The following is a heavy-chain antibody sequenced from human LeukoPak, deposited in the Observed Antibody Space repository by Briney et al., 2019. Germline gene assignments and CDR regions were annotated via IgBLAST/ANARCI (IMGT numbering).Heavy chain of an antibody. D-gene: IGHD2-2*01. Sequence: ASVKVSCKASGYTFTSYDINWVRQATGQGLEWMGWMNPNSGNTGYAQKFQGRVTMTRDTSISTAYMELSRLRSDVTAVYYCARDPSRYYFDYWGQGTLVTVSS. CDR3: ARDPSRYYFDY. CDR2: MNPNSGNT. CDR1: GYTFTSYD. V-gene: IGHV1-8*02. J-gene: IGHJ4*02.